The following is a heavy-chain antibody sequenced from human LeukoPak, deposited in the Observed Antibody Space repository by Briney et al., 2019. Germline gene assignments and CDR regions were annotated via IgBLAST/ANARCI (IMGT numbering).Heavy chain of an antibody. CDR1: GYTLTGYF. CDR2: IHPKSGGS. J-gene: IGHJ3*02. D-gene: IGHD1-1*01. V-gene: IGHV1-2*04. Sequence: ASVKVSSKASGYTLTGYFLHWVRPAAGQGVAWMGRIHPKSGGSHYVQKFQEWETNSLDTSNSTAYMERSRLRPDDTAVYYCGRDPTRTTPGGAFDIWGQGTMVTVSS. CDR3: GRDPTRTTPGGAFDI.